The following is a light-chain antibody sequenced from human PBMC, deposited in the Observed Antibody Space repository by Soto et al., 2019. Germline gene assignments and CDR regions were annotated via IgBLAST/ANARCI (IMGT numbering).Light chain of an antibody. CDR2: DAS. CDR3: QQYGDSSWT. V-gene: IGKV3-20*01. Sequence: EIVLTQSPGTLSLSPGDRATLSCRASQSVSSNSLAWYQQQKPGQAPRLLIYDASSRAAGVPDRFSGSGSGTDFTLAISRLEPEDFAVYYCQQYGDSSWTFGQGTKVDIK. CDR1: QSVSSNS. J-gene: IGKJ1*01.